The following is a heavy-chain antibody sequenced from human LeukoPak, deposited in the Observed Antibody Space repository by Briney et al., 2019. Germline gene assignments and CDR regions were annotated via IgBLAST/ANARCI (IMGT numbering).Heavy chain of an antibody. CDR3: ARLDSSGWYLAAFDI. D-gene: IGHD6-19*01. Sequence: SETLSLTCTVSGGSISSYYWSWIRQPAGKGLEWIGSIYYSGSTYYNPSLKSRVTISVDTSKNQFSLKLSSVTAADTAVYYCARLDSSGWYLAAFDIWGQGTMVTVSS. J-gene: IGHJ3*02. V-gene: IGHV4-59*05. CDR2: IYYSGST. CDR1: GGSISSYY.